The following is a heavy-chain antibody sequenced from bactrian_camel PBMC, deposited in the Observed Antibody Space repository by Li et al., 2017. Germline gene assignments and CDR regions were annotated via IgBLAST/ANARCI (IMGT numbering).Heavy chain of an antibody. J-gene: IGHJ4*01. D-gene: IGHD6*01. V-gene: IGHV3S40*01. CDR3: ASDGRWSDY. CDR1: GFTFGSYD. CDR2: INNNGRST. Sequence: VQLVESGGGLVQPGGSLRLSCAASGFTFGSYDMSWVRQAPGKGLEWVSSINNNGRSTYYSDSVKGRFTISRDNAKNTLSLQLNSPKTEDTAVYYCASDGRWSDYWGQGTQVTVS.